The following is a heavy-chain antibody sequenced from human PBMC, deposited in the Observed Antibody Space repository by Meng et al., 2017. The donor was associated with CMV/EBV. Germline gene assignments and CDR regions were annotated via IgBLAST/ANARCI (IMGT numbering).Heavy chain of an antibody. CDR3: ARLIAVAGT. V-gene: IGHV3-66*02. CDR2: IYDDDST. J-gene: IGHJ5*02. CDR1: GFTVSSNY. Sequence: GESLKISCAGSGFTVSSNYMSWVRQAPGKGLEWVSVIYDDDSTHYADSVKGRFTISRDNSRNTPYLQMNSLRIEDTAVYYCARLIAVAGTWGQGTLVTVSS. D-gene: IGHD6-13*01.